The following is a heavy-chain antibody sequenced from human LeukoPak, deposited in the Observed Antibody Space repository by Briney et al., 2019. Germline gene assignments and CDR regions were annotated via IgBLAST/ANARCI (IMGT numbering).Heavy chain of an antibody. Sequence: GESLKISCEGSGYSFTSYWIGWVRQMPGKGLEWMGIIYPGDSDTRYSPSFQGQVTISADKSISTAYLQWSSLKASDTAMYYCATSPTYYYDSSGYSADYWGQGTLVTVSS. CDR1: GYSFTSYW. CDR2: IYPGDSDT. D-gene: IGHD3-22*01. CDR3: ATSPTYYYDSSGYSADY. V-gene: IGHV5-51*01. J-gene: IGHJ4*02.